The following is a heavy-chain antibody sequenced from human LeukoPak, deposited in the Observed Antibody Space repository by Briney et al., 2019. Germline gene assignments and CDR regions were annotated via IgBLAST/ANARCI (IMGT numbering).Heavy chain of an antibody. Sequence: ASVKVSCKASGYTFTSYGISWVRQAPGQGLEWMGWINPNSGGTNYAQKFQGWVTMTRDTSISTAYMELSRLRSDDTAVYYCARGGAARLHFQNWGQGTLVTVSS. CDR3: ARGGAARLHFQN. CDR2: INPNSGGT. CDR1: GYTFTSYG. J-gene: IGHJ1*01. D-gene: IGHD6-6*01. V-gene: IGHV1-2*04.